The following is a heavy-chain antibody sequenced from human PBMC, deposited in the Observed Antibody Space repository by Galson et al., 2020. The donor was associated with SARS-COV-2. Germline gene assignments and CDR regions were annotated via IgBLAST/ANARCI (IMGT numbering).Heavy chain of an antibody. D-gene: IGHD7-27*01. CDR1: GFTFSSYW. CDR2: LYSEGSST. Sequence: GESLRLSCAASGFTFSSYWMHWVRQAPGKGLVWVSRLYSEGSSTSYADSVKGRFTISGDNAKNTLYLQMNSLRAEDTAVYYCARGDMGNDYFDYWGQGTLVTVSS. CDR3: ARGDMGNDYFDY. J-gene: IGHJ4*02. V-gene: IGHV3-74*01.